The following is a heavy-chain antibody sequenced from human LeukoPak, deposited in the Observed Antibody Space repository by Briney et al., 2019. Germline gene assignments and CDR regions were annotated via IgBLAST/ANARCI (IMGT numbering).Heavy chain of an antibody. CDR2: IYYSGST. Sequence: PSETLSLTCTVSGGSISTYYWSWIWQPPGKGLEWIGYIYYSGSTDSNPSLKSRVTISVDTSKNQFSLKLSSVTAADTAVYYCAREVAGIQLFDYWGQGTLVTVSS. V-gene: IGHV4-59*01. CDR3: AREVAGIQLFDY. CDR1: GGSISTYY. D-gene: IGHD5-18*01. J-gene: IGHJ4*02.